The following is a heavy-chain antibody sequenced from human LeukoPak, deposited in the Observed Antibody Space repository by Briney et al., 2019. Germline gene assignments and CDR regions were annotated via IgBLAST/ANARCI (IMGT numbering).Heavy chain of an antibody. J-gene: IGHJ4*02. CDR1: GFTFSNAY. CDR2: ISSSGGST. D-gene: IGHD1-1*01. V-gene: IGHV3-23*01. Sequence: PGGSLRLSCAASGFTFSNAYMNWVRQAPGKGLEWVSAISSSGGSTDYADSVKGRFTISRDNSKNTLYLQMNSLRAEDTAVYYCAKKMSTTAASQVDYWGQGTLVTVSS. CDR3: AKKMSTTAASQVDY.